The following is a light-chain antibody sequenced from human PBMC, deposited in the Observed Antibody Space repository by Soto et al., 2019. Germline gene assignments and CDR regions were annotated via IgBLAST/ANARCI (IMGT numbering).Light chain of an antibody. V-gene: IGLV1-40*01. J-gene: IGLJ2*01. Sequence: QSVLTQPPSVSGAPGQRVTISCTGSSSNIGTGYDVSWYQQLPGTAPKLLIYGNTNRPSGVPDRFSASRSGASASLAITGLQAEDEADYYCQSYDSNLNGHVVFSGGTKLTVL. CDR1: SSNIGTGYD. CDR2: GNT. CDR3: QSYDSNLNGHVV.